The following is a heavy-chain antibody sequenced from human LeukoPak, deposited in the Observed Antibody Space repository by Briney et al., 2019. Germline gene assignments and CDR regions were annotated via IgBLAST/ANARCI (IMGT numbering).Heavy chain of an antibody. CDR2: IKSKTDGCTT. CDR3: TTGEVVPAAIRGCYYYYGMDV. D-gene: IGHD2-2*01. V-gene: IGHV3-15*01. CDR1: GFTFSNAW. Sequence: GGSLRLSCAASGFTFSNAWMSWVRQAPGKGLEWVGRIKSKTDGCTTDYAAPVKGRFTISRDDSKNTLYLQMNSLKTEDTAVYYCTTGEVVPAAIRGCYYYYGMDVWGQGTTVTVSS. J-gene: IGHJ6*02.